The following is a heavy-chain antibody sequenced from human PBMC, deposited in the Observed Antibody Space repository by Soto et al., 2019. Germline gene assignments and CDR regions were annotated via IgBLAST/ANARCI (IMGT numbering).Heavy chain of an antibody. V-gene: IGHV1-46*01. D-gene: IGHD4-4*01. J-gene: IGHJ6*02. Sequence: ASVKVYCKASGYTFTSYYMHWVRQAPGQGLEWMGIINPSGGSTSYAQKFQGRVTMTRDTSTSTVYMELSSLRSEDTAVYYCARDSNPNYYYYGMDVWGQGTTVTVSS. CDR3: ARDSNPNYYYYGMDV. CDR2: INPSGGST. CDR1: GYTFTSYY.